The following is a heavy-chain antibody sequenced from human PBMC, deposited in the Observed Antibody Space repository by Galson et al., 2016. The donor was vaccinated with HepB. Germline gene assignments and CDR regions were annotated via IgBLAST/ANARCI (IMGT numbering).Heavy chain of an antibody. CDR3: TVQSMKYYDFCRGYYYFYGMDV. D-gene: IGHD3-3*01. Sequence: SLRLSCAASGFTFSNAWMKWVRQAPWKGLEWVCRIKSNPDDGTAIYAAPVKGRVTISRDDSKNTLYLQLNSLKTEDTAMYYFTVQSMKYYDFCRGYYYFYGMDVWGQGTTVTVSS. CDR2: IKSNPDDGTA. J-gene: IGHJ6*02. V-gene: IGHV3-15*01. CDR1: GFTFSNAW.